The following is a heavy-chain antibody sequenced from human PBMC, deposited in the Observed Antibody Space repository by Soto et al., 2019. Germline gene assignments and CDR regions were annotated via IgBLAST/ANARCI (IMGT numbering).Heavy chain of an antibody. CDR2: ISSNGGST. CDR1: GFTFSSYA. D-gene: IGHD6-19*01. Sequence: LRLSCSASGFTFSSYAMHWVRQAPGKGLEYVSAISSNGGSTYYADSVKGRFTISRDNSKNTLYLQMSSLRAEDTAVYYCVISAVAGRSHYFDYWGQGTLVTVSS. J-gene: IGHJ4*02. V-gene: IGHV3-64D*06. CDR3: VISAVAGRSHYFDY.